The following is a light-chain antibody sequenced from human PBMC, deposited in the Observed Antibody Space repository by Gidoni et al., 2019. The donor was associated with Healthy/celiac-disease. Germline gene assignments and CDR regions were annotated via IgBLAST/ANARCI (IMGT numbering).Light chain of an antibody. CDR1: SSDVGSYNL. J-gene: IGLJ1*01. V-gene: IGLV2-23*02. CDR2: AVS. Sequence: QSALTQPASVSGSPGQSITISCTGTSSDVGSYNLVSWSQQPPGKAPNLMIYAVSKRPSGVSNRFSGSKSGNTASLTISGLQAEDEADYYCCSYAGSSTHYVFGTGTKVTVL. CDR3: CSYAGSSTHYV.